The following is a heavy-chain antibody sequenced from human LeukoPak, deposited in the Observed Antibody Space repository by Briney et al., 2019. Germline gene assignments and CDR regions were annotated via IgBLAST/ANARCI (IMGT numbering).Heavy chain of an antibody. CDR2: ISSSSSYK. Sequence: GGSLRLSCAASLFTFSSYSRNWVRQAPGGGGEWVSPISSSSSYKYYADSVKGRFTISRDNAKNSLYLQMNSLRAEDTAVYYCARVGYSYGYGCLDYWGQGTLVTVSS. J-gene: IGHJ4*02. V-gene: IGHV3-21*01. D-gene: IGHD5-18*01. CDR1: LFTFSSYS. CDR3: ARVGYSYGYGCLDY.